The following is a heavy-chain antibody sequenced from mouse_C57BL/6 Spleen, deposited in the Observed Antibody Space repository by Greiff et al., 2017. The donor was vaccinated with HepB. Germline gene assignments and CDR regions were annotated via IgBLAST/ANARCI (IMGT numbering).Heavy chain of an antibody. J-gene: IGHJ3*01. V-gene: IGHV1-69*01. Sequence: VQLQQSGAELVMPGASVKLSCKASGYTFTSYWMHWVKQRPGQGLEWIGEIDPSDSYTNYNQKFKGKSTLTVDKSSSTAYMQLSSLTSEDSAVYYCARDIAYGGQGTLVTVSA. CDR2: IDPSDSYT. CDR3: ARDIAY. CDR1: GYTFTSYW.